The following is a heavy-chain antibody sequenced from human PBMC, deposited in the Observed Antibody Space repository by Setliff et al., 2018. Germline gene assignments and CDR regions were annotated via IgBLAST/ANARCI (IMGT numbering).Heavy chain of an antibody. D-gene: IGHD6-19*01. CDR2: ISPYTGNI. V-gene: IGHV1-18*01. Sequence: ASVKVSCKASGYAFNDFGISWVRQAPGQGLEWMGWISPYTGNIYSVQKFQGRVTLTTDISTSTVYMELRTLRSDDTAVYYCARRPIALAGYRKGAFDIWGQGTMVTVSS. J-gene: IGHJ3*02. CDR3: ARRPIALAGYRKGAFDI. CDR1: GYAFNDFG.